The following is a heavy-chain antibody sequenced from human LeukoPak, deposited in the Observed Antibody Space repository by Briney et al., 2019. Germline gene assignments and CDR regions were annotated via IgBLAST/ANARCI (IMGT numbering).Heavy chain of an antibody. CDR2: INPNSGGT. CDR1: GYTFTGYY. V-gene: IGHV1-2*02. J-gene: IGHJ5*02. Sequence: EASVKVSCKASGYTFTGYYMHWVRQAPGQGLEWMGWINPNSGGTNYAQKFQGRVTMTRDTSISTAYMELSRLRSDDTAVYYCARAPPGYCSSTSCQGTKNWFDPWGQGTLVTVSS. CDR3: ARAPPGYCSSTSCQGTKNWFDP. D-gene: IGHD2-2*01.